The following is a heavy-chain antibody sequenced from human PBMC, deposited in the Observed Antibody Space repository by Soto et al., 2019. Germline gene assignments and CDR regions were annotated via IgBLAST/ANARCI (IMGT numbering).Heavy chain of an antibody. J-gene: IGHJ6*02. V-gene: IGHV1-18*01. D-gene: IGHD3-3*01. CDR3: ARMTEMFWSGYYHCMDV. Sequence: ASVKVSCKASGYTFTSYGISWVRQAPGQGLEWMGWISAYNGNTNYAQKLQGRVTMTTDTSTSTAYMELRSLRSDDTAVYYCARMTEMFWSGYYHCMDVWGQGTTVTVSS. CDR1: GYTFTSYG. CDR2: ISAYNGNT.